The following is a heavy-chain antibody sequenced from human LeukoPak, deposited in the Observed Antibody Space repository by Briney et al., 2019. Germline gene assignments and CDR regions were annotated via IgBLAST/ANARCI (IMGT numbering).Heavy chain of an antibody. Sequence: GGSLRLSCAASGFTFSSYEMNWVRQAPGKGLEWVSYISSSGSTIHYADSVKGRFTISRDNAKNSLYLQMNSLRAEDTAVYYCAVDYGGKSGAFDIWGQGTMVTVSS. CDR1: GFTFSSYE. V-gene: IGHV3-48*03. J-gene: IGHJ3*02. CDR2: ISSSGSTI. CDR3: AVDYGGKSGAFDI. D-gene: IGHD4-23*01.